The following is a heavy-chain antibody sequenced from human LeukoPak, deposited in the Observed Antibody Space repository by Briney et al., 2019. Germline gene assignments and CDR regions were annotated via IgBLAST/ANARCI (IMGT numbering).Heavy chain of an antibody. CDR1: GFTFSNAW. CDR2: IRYDGNNK. Sequence: PGGSLRLSCAASGFTFSNAWMSWVRQAPGKGLDWVAFIRYDGNNKLYADSVKGRFTISRDNSKNTLYLHINSLRAEDTAVYYCVKDNPLDYWGRGTLVIVSS. D-gene: IGHD1-14*01. V-gene: IGHV3-30*02. CDR3: VKDNPLDY. J-gene: IGHJ4*02.